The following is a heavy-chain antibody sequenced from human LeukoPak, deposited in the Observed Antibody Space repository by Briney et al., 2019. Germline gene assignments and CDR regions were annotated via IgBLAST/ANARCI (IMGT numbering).Heavy chain of an antibody. Sequence: PSETLSLTCTVSGGSISSYYWSWIRQPPGKGLEWIGYIYYSGSTNYNPSLKSRVTISVDTSKNQFSLKLSSVTAADTAVYYCAGGYYYDSSGYYWPVWGQGTTVTVSS. CDR1: GGSISSYY. CDR2: IYYSGST. V-gene: IGHV4-59*01. J-gene: IGHJ6*02. D-gene: IGHD3-22*01. CDR3: AGGYYYDSSGYYWPV.